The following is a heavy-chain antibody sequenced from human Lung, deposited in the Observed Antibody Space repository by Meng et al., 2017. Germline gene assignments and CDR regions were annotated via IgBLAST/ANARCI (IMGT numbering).Heavy chain of an antibody. CDR1: GYSFNGYG. J-gene: IGHJ4*02. Sequence: ASVKVSCKASGYSFNGYGISWVRQAPGQGLEWMGWISAYNGHTDYAQNLQGRVTMTTDTSTRTAYMERRSLRSDDTAMYYCASEGYHVFYFDFWGQGTVVTVSS. D-gene: IGHD2-15*01. CDR2: ISAYNGHT. CDR3: ASEGYHVFYFDF. V-gene: IGHV1-18*01.